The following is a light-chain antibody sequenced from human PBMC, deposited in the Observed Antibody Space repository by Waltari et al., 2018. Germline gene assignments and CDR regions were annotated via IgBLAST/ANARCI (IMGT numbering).Light chain of an antibody. V-gene: IGLV1-47*01. CDR1: SPNIGSNF. CDR2: RNT. Sequence: QSVLTQPPSASGTPGQRVTISCSGSSPNIGSNFVYWYSQLPGTAPKLLIYRNTQRPSVVPDRFSGSKSGTSASLASSGLRSEEEADYYWAAWDDSLSGPVFGGGTKLTVL. J-gene: IGLJ2*01. CDR3: AAWDDSLSGPV.